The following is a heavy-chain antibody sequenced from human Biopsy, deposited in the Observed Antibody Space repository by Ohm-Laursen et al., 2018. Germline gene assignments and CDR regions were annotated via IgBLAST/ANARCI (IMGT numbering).Heavy chain of an antibody. D-gene: IGHD1-26*01. CDR3: ARGGVGARCIDDVDS. J-gene: IGHJ4*02. V-gene: IGHV4-59*12. Sequence: TLSLTCTVSGGSIYNFFWSWIRQPPGKGLEWIGYIYYSGSTNYSPSLKSRVTISVDRSKNHFSLELSSVTAADTAVYYCARGGVGARCIDDVDSWGQGALVTVSS. CDR2: IYYSGST. CDR1: GGSIYNFF.